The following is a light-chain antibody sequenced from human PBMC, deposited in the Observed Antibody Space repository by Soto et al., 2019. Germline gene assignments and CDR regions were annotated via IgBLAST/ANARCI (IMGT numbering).Light chain of an antibody. Sequence: IQLTQSPSSLSASVGDRVTITCRASQGISSYLAWYQQKPGKAPKLLIYAASTLQSGVPSRFSGSGSGTDFTLTISSLQPEDFATYYCQQLNRYPMFTFGPGTKVDI. CDR1: QGISSY. V-gene: IGKV1-9*01. CDR2: AAS. J-gene: IGKJ3*01. CDR3: QQLNRYPMFT.